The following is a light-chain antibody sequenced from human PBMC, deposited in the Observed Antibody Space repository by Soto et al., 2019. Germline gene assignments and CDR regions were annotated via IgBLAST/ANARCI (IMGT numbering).Light chain of an antibody. CDR1: QSIRTNY. J-gene: IGKJ3*01. CDR2: GAS. Sequence: EIVLTQYPGTLSLSPGERATLSCRASQSIRTNYLAWYQHKPGQATRLLIYGASFRATGIHDRFSGSGSGTDFTLTISRMEPEDFGVYYCQKYGRSPTGFTFVPGIKVDIK. CDR3: QKYGRSPTGFT. V-gene: IGKV3-20*01.